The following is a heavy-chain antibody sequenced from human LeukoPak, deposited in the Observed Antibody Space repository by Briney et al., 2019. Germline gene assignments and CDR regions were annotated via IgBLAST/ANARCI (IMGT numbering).Heavy chain of an antibody. D-gene: IGHD1-26*01. CDR2: IYYSGST. CDR1: GGSISSSSYY. V-gene: IGHV4-39*01. J-gene: IGHJ4*02. CDR3: ARRERVQEAIDY. Sequence: PSETLSLTCTVSGGSISSSSYYWGWIRQPPGKWLEWIGSIYYSGSTYYNPSLKSRVTISVDTSKNQFSLKLSSVTAADTAVYYCARRERVQEAIDYWGQGTLVTVSS.